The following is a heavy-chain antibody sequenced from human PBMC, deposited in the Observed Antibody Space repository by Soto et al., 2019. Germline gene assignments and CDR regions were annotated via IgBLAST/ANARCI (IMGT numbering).Heavy chain of an antibody. V-gene: IGHV1-46*01. CDR3: PTPTSGSYPS. Sequence: ASVKVSCKASGYILTSYYLHWLRQAPGQGLEWMGWINPFDGSRMFAQSFQGRVTFTRDTSTSTAYMELSSLRSDDTAVYYCPTPTSGSYPSWGKGTLVTVSS. D-gene: IGHD1-26*01. J-gene: IGHJ4*02. CDR2: INPFDGSR. CDR1: GYILTSYY.